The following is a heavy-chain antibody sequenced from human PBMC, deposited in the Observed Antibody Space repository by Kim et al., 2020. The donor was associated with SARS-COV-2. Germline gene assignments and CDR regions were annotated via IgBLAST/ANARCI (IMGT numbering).Heavy chain of an antibody. D-gene: IGHD1-26*01. Sequence: SETLSLICTVSGGSISSSSYYWGWIRQPPGKGLEWIGSIYYSGSTYYNPSLKSRVTISVDTSKNQFSLKLSSVTAADTAVYYCARWDREGRYFDLWGRGTLVTVSS. CDR1: GGSISSSSYY. CDR2: IYYSGST. J-gene: IGHJ2*01. CDR3: ARWDREGRYFDL. V-gene: IGHV4-39*01.